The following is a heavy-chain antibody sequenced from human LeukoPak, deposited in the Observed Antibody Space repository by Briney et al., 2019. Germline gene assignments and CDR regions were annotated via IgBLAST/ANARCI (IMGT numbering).Heavy chain of an antibody. V-gene: IGHV4-59*12. J-gene: IGHJ4*02. Sequence: SETLSLTCTVSGDSISPYYLTWIRQPPGKGLEWIGHMHPSGSTSYNPSLKSRVTISADTSKNQFSLSLTFANAADTAVYYCATGGDAYKTGYWGQGTLVSVSS. CDR1: GDSISPYY. D-gene: IGHD5-24*01. CDR3: ATGGDAYKTGY. CDR2: MHPSGST.